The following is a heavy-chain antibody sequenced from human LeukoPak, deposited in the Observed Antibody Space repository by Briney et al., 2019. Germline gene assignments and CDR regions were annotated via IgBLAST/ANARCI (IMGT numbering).Heavy chain of an antibody. CDR3: AKDGGPIVVTYDY. Sequence: ETLSLTCAVYGGSFSGYYWSWIRQPPGKGLEWVSAISGSGGSTYYADSVKGRFTISRDNSKNTLYLQMNSLRAEDTAVYYCAKDGGPIVVTYDYWGPGTLVTVSS. V-gene: IGHV3-23*01. D-gene: IGHD4-23*01. CDR1: GGSFSGYY. J-gene: IGHJ4*02. CDR2: ISGSGGST.